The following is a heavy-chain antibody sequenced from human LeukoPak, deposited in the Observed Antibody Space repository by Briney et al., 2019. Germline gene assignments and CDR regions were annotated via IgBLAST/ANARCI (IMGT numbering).Heavy chain of an antibody. CDR3: ARASATAFDY. V-gene: IGHV3-74*01. CDR2: INSDGSTT. D-gene: IGHD1-26*01. CDR1: GFTFSTYW. J-gene: IGHJ4*02. Sequence: GGSPRLSCAASGFTFSTYWMHWVRHAPGKGLVWVSRINSDGSTTSYADSVKGRFTISRDNAKNTLYLQMDSLRAEDTAVYYCARASATAFDYWGQGTLVTVSS.